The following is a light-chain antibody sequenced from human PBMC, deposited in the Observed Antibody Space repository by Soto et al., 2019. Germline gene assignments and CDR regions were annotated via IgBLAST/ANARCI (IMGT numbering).Light chain of an antibody. CDR2: DAS. CDR1: QSISSW. Sequence: DIQMTQSPSTLSASVGDRVTITCRASQSISSWLAWYQQKPGKAPKLLIYDASSLESGVPSRFSGSGFGTEFTLTIISLQPDDFATYYCQQYNSYSQTFGQGTKVDIK. V-gene: IGKV1-5*01. CDR3: QQYNSYSQT. J-gene: IGKJ1*01.